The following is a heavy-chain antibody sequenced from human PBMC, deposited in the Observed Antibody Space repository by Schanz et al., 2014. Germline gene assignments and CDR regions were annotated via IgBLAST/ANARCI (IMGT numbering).Heavy chain of an antibody. J-gene: IGHJ5*02. CDR2: INGYNGHT. CDR3: ARVRYCSGGRCYQDNWFDP. Sequence: VQSVHSGTEVQKLGASVKVSCKASGYTFSSYGITWVRQAPGQGLEWMGWINGYNGHTLYAQKFQGRVTMTTDTSTSTSYMELTSLRSEDTAVYYCARVRYCSGGRCYQDNWFDPWGQGTLVTVSS. V-gene: IGHV1-18*01. CDR1: GYTFSSYG. D-gene: IGHD2-15*01.